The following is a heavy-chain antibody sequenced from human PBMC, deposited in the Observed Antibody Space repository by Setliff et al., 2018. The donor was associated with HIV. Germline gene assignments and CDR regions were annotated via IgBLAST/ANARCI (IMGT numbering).Heavy chain of an antibody. J-gene: IGHJ1*01. V-gene: IGHV1-2*04. CDR2: INPNSGGT. Sequence: ASVKVSCKASGYTFTGCYMHWVRQAPGQGLEWMGWINPNSGGTNYAQKFQGWVTMTRDTSISTAYMELSRLRSDDTAVYYCARAGYYGSTSYWEYFQHWGQGTLVTVSS. D-gene: IGHD3-22*01. CDR1: GYTFTGCY. CDR3: ARAGYYGSTSYWEYFQH.